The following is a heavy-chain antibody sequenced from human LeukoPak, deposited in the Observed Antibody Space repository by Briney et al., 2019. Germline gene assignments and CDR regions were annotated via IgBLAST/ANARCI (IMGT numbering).Heavy chain of an antibody. CDR2: IYYSGST. J-gene: IGHJ4*02. D-gene: IGHD3-9*01. Sequence: SETLSLTCTVSGGSITSSNYYWGWIRQPPGKGLEWIGYIYYSGSTNYNPSLKSRVTISVDTSKNQFSLKLSSVTAADTAVYYCARQDYDILTGHNYFDYWGQGTLVTVSS. CDR3: ARQDYDILTGHNYFDY. CDR1: GGSITSSNYY. V-gene: IGHV4-61*05.